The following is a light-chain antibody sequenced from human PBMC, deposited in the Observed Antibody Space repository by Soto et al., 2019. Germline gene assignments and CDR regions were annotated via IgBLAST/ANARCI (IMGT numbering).Light chain of an antibody. Sequence: QSALTQPPSVSGSPGQSVAISCTGTSSYVGSFNRVSWYQQPPGTAPKLLIYDVSNRPSGVPDRFSGSKSGNTASLTISGLHAEDEADYYCSSFTSSDTYVFVTGTKVTVL. CDR3: SSFTSSDTYV. CDR2: DVS. CDR1: SSYVGSFNR. J-gene: IGLJ1*01. V-gene: IGLV2-18*02.